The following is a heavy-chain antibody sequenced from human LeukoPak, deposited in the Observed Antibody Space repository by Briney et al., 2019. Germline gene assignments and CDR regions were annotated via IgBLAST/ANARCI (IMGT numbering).Heavy chain of an antibody. Sequence: GGSLRLSCAASGFTFSDYYMSWIRQAPGKGLEWVSFIAASGVGGATIYYADSVKGRFTISRDNTRNSVYLQMNSLRAEDTAVYYCARSFGRGAYCGGDCYLFYWGQGTLVTVSS. CDR2: IAASGVGGATI. V-gene: IGHV3-11*04. J-gene: IGHJ4*02. CDR3: ARSFGRGAYCGGDCYLFY. CDR1: GFTFSDYY. D-gene: IGHD2-21*02.